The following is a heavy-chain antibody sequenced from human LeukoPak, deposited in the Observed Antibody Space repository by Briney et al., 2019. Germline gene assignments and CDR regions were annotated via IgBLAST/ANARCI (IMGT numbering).Heavy chain of an antibody. CDR3: AKPGDRYAFDI. CDR1: GFTFSGHG. J-gene: IGHJ3*02. CDR2: IRYDGSHK. D-gene: IGHD7-27*01. V-gene: IGHV3-30*02. Sequence: GGSLRLSCAASGFTFSGHGMNWVRQAPGKGLEWVAFIRYDGSHKYYADSVQGRFTISRDNSKNTLYLQMTSLRAEDTVVYYCAKPGDRYAFDIWGQGTMVTVSS.